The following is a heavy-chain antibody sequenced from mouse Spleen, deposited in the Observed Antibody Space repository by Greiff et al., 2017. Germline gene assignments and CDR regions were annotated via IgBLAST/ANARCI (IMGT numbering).Heavy chain of an antibody. CDR2: INPSSGYT. CDR3: AGVRPFYYAMDY. J-gene: IGHJ4*01. V-gene: IGHV1-4*01. CDR1: GYTFTSYT. D-gene: IGHD2-14*01. Sequence: QVQLKQSGAELARPGASVKMSCKASGYTFTSYTMHWVKQRPGQGLEWIGYINPSSGYTKYNQKFKDKATLTADKSSSTAYMQLSSLTSEDSAVYYCAGVRPFYYAMDYWGQGTSVTVSS.